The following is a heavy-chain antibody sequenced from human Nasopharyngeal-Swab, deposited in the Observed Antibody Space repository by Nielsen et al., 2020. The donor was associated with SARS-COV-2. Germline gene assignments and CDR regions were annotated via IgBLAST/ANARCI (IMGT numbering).Heavy chain of an antibody. CDR1: GFTFSSYG. Sequence: GGSLRLSCAASGFTFSSYGMHWVRQAPGKGLEWVSSISSSSSYIYYADSVKGRFTISRDNAKNSLYLQMNSLRAEDTAVYYCARGRSSSGYYYYYGMDVWGQGTTVTVSS. CDR3: ARGRSSSGYYYYYGMDV. CDR2: ISSSSSYI. D-gene: IGHD3-22*01. J-gene: IGHJ6*02. V-gene: IGHV3-21*01.